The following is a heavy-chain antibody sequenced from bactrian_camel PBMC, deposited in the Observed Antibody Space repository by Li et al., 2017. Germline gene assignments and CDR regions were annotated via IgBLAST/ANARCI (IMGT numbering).Heavy chain of an antibody. CDR1: GFTFSNLY. V-gene: IGHV3S40*01. CDR3: AKGWVLDDY. J-gene: IGHJ4*01. Sequence: QLVESGGDLVQPGGSLRLSCAASGFTFSNLYMSWVRQAPGKEREGVAVFKFGGEIDYTDSVKGRFTISRDNAKNIIYLQMNSLKTEDTAVYYCAKGWVLDDYWGQGTQVTVS. D-gene: IGHD5*01. CDR2: FKFGGEI.